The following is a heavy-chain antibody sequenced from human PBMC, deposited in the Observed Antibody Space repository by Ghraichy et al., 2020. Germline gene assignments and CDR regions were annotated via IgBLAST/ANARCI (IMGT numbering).Heavy chain of an antibody. J-gene: IGHJ4*02. CDR3: ARADCSGGSCYTTLDY. V-gene: IGHV3-74*01. D-gene: IGHD2-15*01. CDR2: INSDGSST. Sequence: GGSLRLSCAASGFTFSSYWMHWVRQAPGKGLVWVSRINSDGSSTSYADSVKGRFTISRDNAKNTLYLQMNSLKAEDTAVYYCARADCSGGSCYTTLDYWGQGTLVTVSS. CDR1: GFTFSSYW.